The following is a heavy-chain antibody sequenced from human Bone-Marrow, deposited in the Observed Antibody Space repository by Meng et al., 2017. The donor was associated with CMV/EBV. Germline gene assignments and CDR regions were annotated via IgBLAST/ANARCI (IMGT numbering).Heavy chain of an antibody. D-gene: IGHD3-22*01. CDR1: GGTFSSYA. CDR2: IIPILGIA. CDR3: ARSLKGYYDSNGDAFDI. J-gene: IGHJ3*02. Sequence: SVKVSCKASGGTFSSYAISWVRRAPGQGLEWMGGIIPILGIANYAQKFPGRVTITADKSTSTAYMELSSLRSEDTAVYYCARSLKGYYDSNGDAFDIWGQGTMVTVSS. V-gene: IGHV1-69*10.